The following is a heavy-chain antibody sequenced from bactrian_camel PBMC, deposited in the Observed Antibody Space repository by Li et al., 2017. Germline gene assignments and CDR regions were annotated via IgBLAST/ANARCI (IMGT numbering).Heavy chain of an antibody. D-gene: IGHD2*01. CDR3: AAWTLLGCSLRSYEYYY. V-gene: IGHV3S53*01. CDR1: YSSNT. J-gene: IGHJ4*01. Sequence: VQLVESGGGSVQAGGTLRLSCVYTYSSNTMAWFRQAPGKEREGVAAIDSVGNIVYADSVKGRFAISKDNAENTLYLHLSSLKPEDTAMYYCAAWTLLGCSLRSYEYYYWGQGTQVTVS. CDR2: IDSVGNI.